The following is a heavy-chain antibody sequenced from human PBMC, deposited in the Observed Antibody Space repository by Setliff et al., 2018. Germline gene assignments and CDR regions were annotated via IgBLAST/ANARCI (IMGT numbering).Heavy chain of an antibody. CDR3: ARVGSQGGYYFDS. D-gene: IGHD3-10*01. CDR1: GYRFTSYW. J-gene: IGHJ4*02. Sequence: PGESLKISCKGSGYRFTSYWIGWVRQMPGKGLEWMGLIYPGDSDTRYSPSFRGQVTISADKPISSAYLQWRSLKASDTAMYYCARVGSQGGYYFDSWGQGTLVTVSS. CDR2: IYPGDSDT. V-gene: IGHV5-51*01.